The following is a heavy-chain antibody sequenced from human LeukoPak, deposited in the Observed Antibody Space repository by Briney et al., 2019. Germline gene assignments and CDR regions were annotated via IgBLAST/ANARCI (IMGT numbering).Heavy chain of an antibody. CDR3: ARHRRTSWLPSSSIDP. V-gene: IGHV4-38-2*01. Sequence: SETLSLTCAVSGYSISNGYYWSWIRQPPGKGLEWIGEINHSGSTNYNPSLKSRVTISVDTSKNQFSLKLSSVTAADTAVYYCARHRRTSWLPSSSIDPWGQGTLVTVSS. J-gene: IGHJ5*02. CDR1: GYSISNGYY. CDR2: INHSGST. D-gene: IGHD5-12*01.